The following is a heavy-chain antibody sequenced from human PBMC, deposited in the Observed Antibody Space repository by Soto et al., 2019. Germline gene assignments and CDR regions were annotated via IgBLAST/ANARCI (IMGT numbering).Heavy chain of an antibody. D-gene: IGHD2-15*01. V-gene: IGHV3-21*01. CDR3: ARDPEYFSGGSCYSISVSPLDI. Sequence: GWSLRLACAASRETLSISSMTWTRQAPGKGLEWVSSISSSSSYIYYADSVKGRFTISRDNAKNSLYLQMNSLRAEDTAVYYCARDPEYFSGGSCYSISVSPLDIWGQGTMVTVSS. CDR1: RETLSISS. J-gene: IGHJ3*02. CDR2: ISSSSSYI.